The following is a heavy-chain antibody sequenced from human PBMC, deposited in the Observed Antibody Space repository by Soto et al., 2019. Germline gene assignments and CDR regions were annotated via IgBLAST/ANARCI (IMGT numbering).Heavy chain of an antibody. V-gene: IGHV4-61*01. CDR1: GGSVSSGSYY. D-gene: IGHD2-8*01. CDR3: AREEWGSASSH. CDR2: IYYSGST. J-gene: IGHJ4*02. Sequence: QVQLQESGPGLVKPSETLSLTCTVSGGSVSSGSYYWSWIRQPPGKGLEWIGYIYYSGSTNYNPSLKSRVTISVDTSKNQFSLKLSSVTAADTAVYYCAREEWGSASSHWGQGTLVTVSS.